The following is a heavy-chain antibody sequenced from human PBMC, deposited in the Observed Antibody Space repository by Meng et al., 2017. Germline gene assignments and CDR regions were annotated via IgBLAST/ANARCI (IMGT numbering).Heavy chain of an antibody. CDR3: ARVGIAVVIDY. J-gene: IGHJ4*02. D-gene: IGHD6-19*01. Sequence: VRVLQSVAGVKKPGDPVKVSCKASGYTLTSYGISCVRQAAGQGLECMGWLNAYNGNTNYAQKLQGRVTMTTYTSTSTAYMELRSLRSDETAVYYCARVGIAVVIDYWGQGTLVTVSS. CDR1: GYTLTSYG. V-gene: IGHV1-18*01. CDR2: LNAYNGNT.